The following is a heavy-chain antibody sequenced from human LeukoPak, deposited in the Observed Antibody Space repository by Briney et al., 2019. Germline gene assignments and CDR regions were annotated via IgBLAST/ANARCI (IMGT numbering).Heavy chain of an antibody. J-gene: IGHJ3*02. D-gene: IGHD3-22*01. CDR2: IYTSGST. CDR3: ARADYYDSSAFDI. Sequence: SETLSLTCTVSGGSFRSGSYYWSWIRQPAGKGLEWIGRIYTSGSTNYNPSLKSRVTMSVDTSKNQFSLKLSSVTAADTAVYYCARADYYDSSAFDIWGQGTMVTVSS. V-gene: IGHV4-61*02. CDR1: GGSFRSGSYY.